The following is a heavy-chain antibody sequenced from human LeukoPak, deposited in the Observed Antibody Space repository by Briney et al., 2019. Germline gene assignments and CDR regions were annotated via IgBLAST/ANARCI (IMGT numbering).Heavy chain of an antibody. V-gene: IGHV4-34*01. CDR1: GGSFSGYS. Sequence: SETLSLTCAVYGGSFSGYSWSRIRQPPGKGLEWIGEINHSGSTNYNPSLKSRVTISVDTSKNQFSLKLSSVTAADTAVYYCARRMKKRWLQPNFDYWGQGTLVTVSS. D-gene: IGHD5-24*01. CDR2: INHSGST. CDR3: ARRMKKRWLQPNFDY. J-gene: IGHJ4*02.